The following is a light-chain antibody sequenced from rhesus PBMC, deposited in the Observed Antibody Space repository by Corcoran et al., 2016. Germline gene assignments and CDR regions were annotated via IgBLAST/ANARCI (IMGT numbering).Light chain of an antibody. J-gene: IGKJ4*01. CDR1: QGISSY. CDR2: YAN. V-gene: IGKV1-32*01. Sequence: DIQMTQSPSSLSASVGDRVTITCRASQGISSYLNWYQQKPGNAPKLLNYYANRLESGVPSRFSGIGSRKEFTLTISSLQPEDFATYYCQQYNSLPLTFGGGTEVEIK. CDR3: QQYNSLPLT.